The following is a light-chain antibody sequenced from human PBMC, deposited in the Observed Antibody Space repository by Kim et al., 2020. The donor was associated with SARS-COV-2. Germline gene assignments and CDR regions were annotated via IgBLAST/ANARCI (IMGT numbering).Light chain of an antibody. J-gene: IGKJ1*01. CDR1: QSISNY. V-gene: IGKV1-27*01. CDR2: AAS. CDR3: QKYKSASWA. Sequence: ASVEDRVTSTCRASQSISNYLSWYQQKPGKVPKLLSYAASTLQSGVPSRFSGSGAGTDFTLTISSLQPEDVATYYCQKYKSASWAFGQGTKVDIK.